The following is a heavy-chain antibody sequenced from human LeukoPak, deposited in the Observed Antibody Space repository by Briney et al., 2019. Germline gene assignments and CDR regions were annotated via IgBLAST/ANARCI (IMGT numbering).Heavy chain of an antibody. J-gene: IGHJ4*02. V-gene: IGHV3-11*04. CDR3: ARTYYDFWSGYHHFDY. CDR2: ISSSGSTI. CDR1: GFTFSDHY. D-gene: IGHD3-3*01. Sequence: PGGSLRLSCAASGFTFSDHYMSWIRQAPGKGLEWVSYISSSGSTIYYADSVKGRFTISRDNAKNSLYLQMNSLRAEDTAVYYCARTYYDFWSGYHHFDYWGQGTLVTVSS.